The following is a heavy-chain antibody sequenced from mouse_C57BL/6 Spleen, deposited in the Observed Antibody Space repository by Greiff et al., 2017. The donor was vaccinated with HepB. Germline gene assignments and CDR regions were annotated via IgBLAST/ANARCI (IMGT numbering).Heavy chain of an antibody. Sequence: VKLMESGAELAKPGASVKLSCKASGYTFTSYWMHWVKQRPGQGLEWIGYINPSSGYTKYNQKFKDKATLTADKSSSTAYMQLSSLTYEDSAVYYCAKRWLLREYYFDYWGQGTTLTVSS. V-gene: IGHV1-7*01. CDR1: GYTFTSYW. J-gene: IGHJ2*01. D-gene: IGHD2-3*01. CDR2: INPSSGYT. CDR3: AKRWLLREYYFDY.